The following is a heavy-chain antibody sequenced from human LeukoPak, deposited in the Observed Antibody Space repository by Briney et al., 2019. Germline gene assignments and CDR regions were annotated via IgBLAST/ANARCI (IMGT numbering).Heavy chain of an antibody. CDR3: ARDRFFGMDV. V-gene: IGHV3-74*01. CDR1: GFTFSTYW. CDR2: INSDGGST. Sequence: GGSLRLSCAASGFTFSTYWMHWVRQAPGNGLVWVSRINSDGGSTTYADSVKGRFTISRDNAKNMLYLQMNSLRAEDTAVYYCARDRFFGMDVWGQGTTVTVSS. J-gene: IGHJ6*02.